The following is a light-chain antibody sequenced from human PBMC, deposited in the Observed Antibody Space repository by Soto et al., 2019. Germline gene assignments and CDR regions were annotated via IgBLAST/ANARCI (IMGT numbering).Light chain of an antibody. V-gene: IGKV3-11*01. J-gene: IGKJ1*01. CDR1: QSVRNY. Sequence: EIVLTQSPATLSLSPGERATLSCRASQSVRNYLAWYQQKPGQAPRLLIYDTSIRATGIPGRFSGSGSGTDFTLTISSLEPDDFAVYYCQQRSNWLWTFGQGTKVEVK. CDR3: QQRSNWLWT. CDR2: DTS.